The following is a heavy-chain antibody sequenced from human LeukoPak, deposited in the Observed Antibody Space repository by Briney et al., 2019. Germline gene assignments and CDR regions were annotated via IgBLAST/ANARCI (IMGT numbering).Heavy chain of an antibody. D-gene: IGHD2-15*01. V-gene: IGHV3-33*01. CDR3: ARAVLEHCAGGSCYRWFDP. Sequence: GGSLRLSCAASGFPFTSYGMHWIRQTPNKGLEWVALVWFDGSSKYYADSVKGRFTISRDNSKNTVYLQMNSLSAGDAAIYYCARAVLEHCAGGSCYRWFDPWGQGTLVAASS. CDR2: VWFDGSSK. J-gene: IGHJ5*02. CDR1: GFPFTSYG.